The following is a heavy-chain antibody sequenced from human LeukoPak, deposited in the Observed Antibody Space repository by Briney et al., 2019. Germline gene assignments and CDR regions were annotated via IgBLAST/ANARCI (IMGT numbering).Heavy chain of an antibody. CDR2: IRYDGSDK. CDR1: GFTFSNYG. Sequence: GSLRLSCAASGFTFSNYGIHWVRQAPGKGLEWVAFIRYDGSDKYYADSVKGRFTISRDSSKNTVYLQMNSLGDDDTAVYYCARSPYRGGSSWTEFDYWGQGTLVTVSS. D-gene: IGHD6-13*01. J-gene: IGHJ4*02. CDR3: ARSPYRGGSSWTEFDY. V-gene: IGHV3-30*02.